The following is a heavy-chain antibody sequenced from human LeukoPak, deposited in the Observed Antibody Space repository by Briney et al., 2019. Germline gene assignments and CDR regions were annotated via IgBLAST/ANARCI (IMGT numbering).Heavy chain of an antibody. D-gene: IGHD3-10*01. Sequence: SETLSLTCTVSGGSISSGDYYWSWIRQPPGKGLEWIGYLYYSGSTYYNPSLKSRVTISVDTSKNQFSLKLSSVTAADTAVYYCARERYYYGSGSYGGAAATFDYWGQGTLVTVSS. CDR3: ARERYYYGSGSYGGAAATFDY. J-gene: IGHJ4*02. V-gene: IGHV4-30-4*01. CDR2: LYYSGST. CDR1: GGSISSGDYY.